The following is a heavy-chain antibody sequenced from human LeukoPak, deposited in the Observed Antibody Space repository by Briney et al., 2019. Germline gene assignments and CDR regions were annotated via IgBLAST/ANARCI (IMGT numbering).Heavy chain of an antibody. V-gene: IGHV3-23*01. CDR1: GFTFSSYA. CDR2: ISGSGGST. J-gene: IGHJ4*02. Sequence: GGSLRLSCAASGFTFSSYAMSWVRLAPGKGLEWVPAISGSGGSTYYADSVKGRFTISRDTSKNTLYLQMNSLRAEDTAVYYCAKGYSSSWSRYFDYWGQGTLVTVSS. D-gene: IGHD6-13*01. CDR3: AKGYSSSWSRYFDY.